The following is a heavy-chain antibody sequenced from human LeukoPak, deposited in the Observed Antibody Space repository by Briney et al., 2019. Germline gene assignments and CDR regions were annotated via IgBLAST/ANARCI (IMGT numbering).Heavy chain of an antibody. CDR1: GFIFSSYN. Sequence: GGSLRLSCVASGFIFSSYNMNWVRQVPGKGLEWVSFISSSSSYMYYADSVKGRFIISRDNAKNSLYLQMNSLRDEDTAVYYCARDLDSSGYTDYWGQGTLVTVSS. CDR2: ISSSSSYM. V-gene: IGHV3-21*01. J-gene: IGHJ4*02. D-gene: IGHD3-22*01. CDR3: ARDLDSSGYTDY.